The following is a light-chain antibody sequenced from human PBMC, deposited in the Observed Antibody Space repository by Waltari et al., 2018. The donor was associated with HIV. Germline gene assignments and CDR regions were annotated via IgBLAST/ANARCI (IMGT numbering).Light chain of an antibody. CDR2: RNN. J-gene: IGLJ3*02. V-gene: IGLV1-47*01. CDR3: AAWDDSLREV. CDR1: SSNIGSNF. Sequence: QSVLTQPPSASGTPGHSVTISCSGSSSNIGSNFVYWYQQLPGAAPKLPIYRNNQRPSGVPDRFSGSKSGTSACRAISGLRSEDEADYYCAAWDDSLREVFGGGTKLTVL.